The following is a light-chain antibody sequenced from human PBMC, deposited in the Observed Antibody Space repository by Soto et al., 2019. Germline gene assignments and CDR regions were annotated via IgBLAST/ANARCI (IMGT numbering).Light chain of an antibody. V-gene: IGKV3-20*01. CDR1: QSLTSDY. CDR3: QQSYSTPGT. J-gene: IGKJ2*01. CDR2: GAS. Sequence: EIVLTQSPGTLSLSPGERATLSCRASQSLTSDYLAWYQQKPGQTPRLLIHGASSRATGIPDRFSGSGSGTDFTLTISSLQPEDFATYYCQQSYSTPGTFGQGTKLEIK.